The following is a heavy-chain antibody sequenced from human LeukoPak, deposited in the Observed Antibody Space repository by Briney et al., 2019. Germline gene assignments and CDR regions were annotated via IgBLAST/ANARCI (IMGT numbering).Heavy chain of an antibody. CDR2: INHSGST. J-gene: IGHJ5*02. CDR1: GGSFSGYY. V-gene: IGHV4-34*01. Sequence: PSETLSLTCAVYGGSFSGYYWSWIRQPPGKGLEWIGEINHSGSTNYNPSLKSRVTISVDRSKNQFSLKLSSVTAADTAVYYCARHVRLFGVVLPLFDPWGQGTLVTVSS. D-gene: IGHD3-3*01. CDR3: ARHVRLFGVVLPLFDP.